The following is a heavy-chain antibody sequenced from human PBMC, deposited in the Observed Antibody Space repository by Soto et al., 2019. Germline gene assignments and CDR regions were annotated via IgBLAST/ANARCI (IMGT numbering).Heavy chain of an antibody. CDR1: GDSVSSNSAA. CDR2: TYYRSKYYN. V-gene: IGHV6-1*01. Sequence: SQTLSLTCAISGDSVSSNSAACNWIRQTPSRGLEWLGRTYYRSKYYNDYVVSVKSRITINPDTSKNQFSLHLNSVTPEDTAVYYCARESETAMVTFDFWGQGLLVTVSS. J-gene: IGHJ4*02. D-gene: IGHD5-18*01. CDR3: ARESETAMVTFDF.